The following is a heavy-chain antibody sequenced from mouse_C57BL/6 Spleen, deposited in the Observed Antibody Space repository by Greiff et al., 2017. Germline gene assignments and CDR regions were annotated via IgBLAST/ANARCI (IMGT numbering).Heavy chain of an antibody. D-gene: IGHD1-1*01. J-gene: IGHJ3*01. CDR3: AGELDGSSYEAWFAY. CDR1: GYTFTDYY. V-gene: IGHV1-19*01. CDR2: INPYNGGT. Sequence: EVQLQQSGPVLVKPGASVKMSCKASGYTFTDYYMNWVKQSHGKSLEWIGVINPYNGGTSYNQKFKGKATLTVDKSSSTAYMELNSLTSEDSAVYYGAGELDGSSYEAWFAYWGQGTLVTVSA.